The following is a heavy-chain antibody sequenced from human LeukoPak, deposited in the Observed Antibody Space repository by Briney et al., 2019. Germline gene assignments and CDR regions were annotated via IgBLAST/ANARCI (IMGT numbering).Heavy chain of an antibody. Sequence: ASVKVSCKVSGYTLTELSMHWVRQAPGKGLEWMGGFDPEDGETIYAQKFQGRVTMTEDTSTDTAYMELSSLRSEDTAVYYCATDPIISYSSGWYGGLVYWGQGTLVTVSS. V-gene: IGHV1-24*01. CDR3: ATDPIISYSSGWYGGLVY. CDR1: GYTLTELS. D-gene: IGHD6-19*01. J-gene: IGHJ4*02. CDR2: FDPEDGET.